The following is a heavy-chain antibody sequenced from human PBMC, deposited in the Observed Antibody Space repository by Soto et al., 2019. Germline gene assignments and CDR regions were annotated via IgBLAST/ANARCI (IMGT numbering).Heavy chain of an antibody. CDR3: SRMESFGSLNWFDP. J-gene: IGHJ5*02. V-gene: IGHV1-8*02. CDR1: GCSFTNKD. D-gene: IGHD5-18*01. CDR2: MNPGSGDT. Sequence: GSVKVSFKCCGCSFTNKDISLVRQATGQGLEWMGWMNPGSGDTGYAQKFQGRVTMTRDISIATAYMELNSLTSEDTAIYYCSRMESFGSLNWFDPWGQGTLVTVSS.